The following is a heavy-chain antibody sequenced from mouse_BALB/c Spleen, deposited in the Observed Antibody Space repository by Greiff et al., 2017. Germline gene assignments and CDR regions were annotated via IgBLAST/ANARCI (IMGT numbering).Heavy chain of an antibody. D-gene: IGHD2-10*02. V-gene: IGHV1S137*01. Sequence: VQLQQSGAELVRPGVSVKISCKGSGYTFTDYAMHWVKQSHAKSLEWIGVISTYYGDASYNQKFKGKATMTVDKSSSTAYMELARLTSEDSAIYYCARKYGNSLYYAMDYWGQGTSVTVSS. CDR3: ARKYGNSLYYAMDY. CDR1: GYTFTDYA. J-gene: IGHJ4*01. CDR2: ISTYYGDA.